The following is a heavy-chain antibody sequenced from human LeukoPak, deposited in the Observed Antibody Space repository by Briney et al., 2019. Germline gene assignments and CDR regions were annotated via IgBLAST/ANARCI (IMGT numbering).Heavy chain of an antibody. CDR1: GGTFSSYA. D-gene: IGHD2-2*01. CDR3: ARDNRYCSSTSCWRDAFDI. V-gene: IGHV1-69*05. CDR2: TIPIFGTA. J-gene: IGHJ3*02. Sequence: SVTVSCKASGGTFSSYAISWVRQAPGQGLEWMGGTIPIFGTANYAQKFQGRVTITTDESASTAYMELSSLRSEDTAVYYCARDNRYCSSTSCWRDAFDIWGQGTMVTVSS.